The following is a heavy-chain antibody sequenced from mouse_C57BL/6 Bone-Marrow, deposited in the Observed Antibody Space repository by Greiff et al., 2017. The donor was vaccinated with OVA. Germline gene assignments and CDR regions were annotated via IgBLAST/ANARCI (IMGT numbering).Heavy chain of an antibody. Sequence: QVQLQQPGAELVKPGASVKMSCKASGYTFTSYWITWVKQRPGQGLEWIGDIYPGSGSTNYNEKFKSKATLTVDTSSSTAYKQISSLTSEDSAVYYCAEPGANYYAMDYWGQGTSVTVSS. CDR2: IYPGSGST. J-gene: IGHJ4*01. CDR3: AEPGANYYAMDY. V-gene: IGHV1-55*01. D-gene: IGHD1-1*01. CDR1: GYTFTSYW.